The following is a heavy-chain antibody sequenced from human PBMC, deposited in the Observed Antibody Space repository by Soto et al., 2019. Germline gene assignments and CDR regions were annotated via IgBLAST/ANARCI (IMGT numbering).Heavy chain of an antibody. Sequence: QVQLQESGPGLVKPSQTLSLTCTVSGGSISSGGYYWSWIRQHPGKGLEWIGYIYYSGSTYYNPSLKSRVTISVDTSKNQFSLKLSSVTAADTAVYYCARRSRRGATMRREYNWFDPWGQGTLVTVSS. CDR2: IYYSGST. CDR3: ARRSRRGATMRREYNWFDP. J-gene: IGHJ5*02. D-gene: IGHD5-12*01. V-gene: IGHV4-31*03. CDR1: GGSISSGGYY.